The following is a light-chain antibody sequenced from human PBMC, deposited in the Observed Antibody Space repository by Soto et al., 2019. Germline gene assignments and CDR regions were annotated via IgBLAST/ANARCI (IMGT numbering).Light chain of an antibody. CDR1: NSNIGSNT. V-gene: IGLV1-44*01. Sequence: QSVLTQPPSASGTPGQKVTISCSGSNSNIGSNTVSWFQQLPGRAPKLLLYNNIYRPPGVPDRFSGSKSGTSVSLAISGLQSEDDADYYCAAWDDSLDGHVVFGGGTQLTVL. CDR2: NNI. J-gene: IGLJ7*01. CDR3: AAWDDSLDGHVV.